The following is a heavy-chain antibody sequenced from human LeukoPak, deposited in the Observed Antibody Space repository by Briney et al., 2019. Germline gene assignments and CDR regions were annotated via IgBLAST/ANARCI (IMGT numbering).Heavy chain of an antibody. CDR2: ISGSGGST. D-gene: IGHD6-19*01. CDR1: GFTVSNIY. V-gene: IGHV3-23*01. Sequence: AGGSLRLSCAASGFTVSNIYMNWVRRAPGKGLEWVSAISGSGGSTYYADSVKGRFTISRDNSKNTLYLQMNSLRAEDTAVYYCAKDRAVAGTYYFDYWGQGTLVTVSS. J-gene: IGHJ4*02. CDR3: AKDRAVAGTYYFDY.